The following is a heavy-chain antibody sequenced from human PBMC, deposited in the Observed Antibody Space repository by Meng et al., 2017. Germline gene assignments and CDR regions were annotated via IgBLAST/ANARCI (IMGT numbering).Heavy chain of an antibody. CDR3: ARDLHYGSGSYNWFDP. J-gene: IGHJ5*02. CDR2: IYYSGST. V-gene: IGHV4-31*03. Sequence: VHLTESGPGLVKPSQALSLTCPVSGGSISSGGYYWSWIRQHPGKGLEWIGYIYYSGSTYYNPSLKSRVTISVDTSKNQFSLKLSSVTAADTAVYYCARDLHYGSGSYNWFDPWGQGTLVTVSS. D-gene: IGHD3-10*01. CDR1: GGSISSGGYY.